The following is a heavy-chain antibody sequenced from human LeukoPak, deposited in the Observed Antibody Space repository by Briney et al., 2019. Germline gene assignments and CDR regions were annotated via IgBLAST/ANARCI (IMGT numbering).Heavy chain of an antibody. V-gene: IGHV4-59*01. Sequence: PSETLSLTCTISGASISNYYWSWVRQPPGRGLEWIGYIHEYGATNYSPSLKSRLTISADTSRNQFSLKLSAVTTADTAVYYCARGSRDILTGYYVGSDYRGQGTLVIVSS. CDR3: ARGSRDILTGYYVGSDY. D-gene: IGHD3-9*01. J-gene: IGHJ4*02. CDR1: GASISNYY. CDR2: IHEYGAT.